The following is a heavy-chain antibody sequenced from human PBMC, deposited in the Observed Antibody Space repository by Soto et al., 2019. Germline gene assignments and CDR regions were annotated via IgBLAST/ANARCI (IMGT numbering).Heavy chain of an antibody. CDR3: ARDLEGGYSNYYYYMDV. Sequence: QVQLQQSGPGLVKPSQTLSLTCAISGDSVSSNTAAWHWIRQSPSRGLEWLGRTYFRSRWYNDYAVSVKSRITINADTSKNQFSLHLTSVSPEDTAVYYCARDLEGGYSNYYYYMDVWGKGTTVTVSS. V-gene: IGHV6-1*01. D-gene: IGHD5-12*01. CDR2: TYFRSRWYN. CDR1: GDSVSSNTAA. J-gene: IGHJ6*03.